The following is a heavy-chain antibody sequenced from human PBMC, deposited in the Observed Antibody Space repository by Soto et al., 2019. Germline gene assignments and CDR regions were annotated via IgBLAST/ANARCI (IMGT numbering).Heavy chain of an antibody. Sequence: ASVKVSCKASGGTCSSYAISWVRQAPGQGLEWMGGIIPIFGTANYAQKFQGRVTITADESTRTAYMALISMRSEDTAVYFCASFSGSFWGYYFDYWCQGTLVTVSS. V-gene: IGHV1-69*13. CDR2: IIPIFGTA. CDR3: ASFSGSFWGYYFDY. D-gene: IGHD1-26*01. CDR1: GGTCSSYA. J-gene: IGHJ4*02.